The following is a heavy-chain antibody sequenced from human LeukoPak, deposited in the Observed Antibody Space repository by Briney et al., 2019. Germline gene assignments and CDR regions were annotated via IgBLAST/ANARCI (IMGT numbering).Heavy chain of an antibody. J-gene: IGHJ4*02. CDR2: ISGSGGSI. CDR3: AKETTFMGPTPFDY. Sequence: QPGGSLRLSCAASGFTFSSYEMNWVRQAPGKGLEWVSHISGSGGSIYYADSVKGRFTISRDNSRNTLYLQMNSLRAEDTALYYCAKETTFMGPTPFDYWGQGTLVTVSS. D-gene: IGHD1-1*01. CDR1: GFTFSSYE. V-gene: IGHV3-48*03.